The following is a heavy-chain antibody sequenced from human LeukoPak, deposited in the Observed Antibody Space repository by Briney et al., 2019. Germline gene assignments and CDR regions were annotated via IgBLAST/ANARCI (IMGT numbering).Heavy chain of an antibody. Sequence: SETLSLTCAVYGGSFSGYYWGWIRQPPGKGLEWIGEINHSGSTNYNPSLKSRVTISVDTSKNQISLKLSSVIAADKAVYYCARGRGPRAVAGRALDYWGQGTLVTVSS. D-gene: IGHD6-19*01. CDR2: INHSGST. J-gene: IGHJ4*02. V-gene: IGHV4-34*01. CDR3: ARGRGPRAVAGRALDY. CDR1: GGSFSGYY.